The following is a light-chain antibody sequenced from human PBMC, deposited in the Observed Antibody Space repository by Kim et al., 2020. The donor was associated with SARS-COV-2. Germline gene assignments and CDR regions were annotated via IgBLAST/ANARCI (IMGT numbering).Light chain of an antibody. CDR3: SSYTISNTYV. J-gene: IGLJ1*01. CDR2: DVT. Sequence: QSALTQPVSVSGSPGQSITISCTGTSSDVGSYNYVSWYQQHPDKAPKLLIYDVTKWPSGVSNRFSGSKSGNTASLTISGLQAEDEADYYCSSYTISNTYVFGTGTKVTVL. V-gene: IGLV2-14*01. CDR1: SSDVGSYNY.